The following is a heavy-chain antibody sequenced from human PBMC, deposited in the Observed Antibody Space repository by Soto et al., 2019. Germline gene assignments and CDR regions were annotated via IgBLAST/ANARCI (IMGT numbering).Heavy chain of an antibody. J-gene: IGHJ4*02. CDR3: AKNPGYYYDSTGYHFDY. D-gene: IGHD3-22*01. V-gene: IGHV3-30*18. CDR2: IASDGKDK. CDR1: GFTFSNYA. Sequence: GGSLRLSYAASGFTFSNYAIHWVRQAPGKGLEWVAVIASDGKDKRYADSVKGRFTISRDNSKNTVYLQMNSLRAEDTAVYYCAKNPGYYYDSTGYHFDYWGQGTLVTVSS.